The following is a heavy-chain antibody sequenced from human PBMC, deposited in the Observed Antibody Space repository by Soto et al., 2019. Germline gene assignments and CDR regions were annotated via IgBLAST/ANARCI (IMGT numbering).Heavy chain of an antibody. D-gene: IGHD6-19*01. V-gene: IGHV4-61*01. CDR3: ARDDVAVAGFDY. CDR2: IYYSGST. CDR1: GGSVSSGSYY. J-gene: IGHJ4*02. Sequence: SETLSLTCTVSGGSVSSGSYYWSWIRQPPGKGLEWIGYIYYSGSTNYNPSLKSRVTISVDTSKNQFSLKLSSVTAADTAVYYCARDDVAVAGFDYWGQGTLVTVS.